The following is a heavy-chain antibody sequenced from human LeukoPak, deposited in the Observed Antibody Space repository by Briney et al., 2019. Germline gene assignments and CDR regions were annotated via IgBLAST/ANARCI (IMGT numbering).Heavy chain of an antibody. D-gene: IGHD1-26*01. Sequence: SETLSLTCTVSGGSISSSSYYWGWLRQPPGQGLEGIGSSYYSGSTYYNPSLKSRVTISVDTAQNQFSLKLSSVTAADTAVYYCARHSGSYGYWGQGTLVTVSS. V-gene: IGHV4-39*01. J-gene: IGHJ4*02. CDR3: ARHSGSYGY. CDR2: SYYSGST. CDR1: GGSISSSSYY.